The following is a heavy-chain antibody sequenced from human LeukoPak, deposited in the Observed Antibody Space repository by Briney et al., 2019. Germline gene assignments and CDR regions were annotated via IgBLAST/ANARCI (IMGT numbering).Heavy chain of an antibody. Sequence: GKSLRLSCAASGFTFSSYGMHWVRQAPGKGLEWVAVIWYDGSNQYYGDSVKGRFTISRDNSKNTPYLQMNSLRAEDTAMYYCARASRFYYDSSAFSIDYWGQGTLVTVSS. CDR1: GFTFSSYG. CDR2: IWYDGSNQ. V-gene: IGHV3-33*01. J-gene: IGHJ4*02. CDR3: ARASRFYYDSSAFSIDY. D-gene: IGHD3-22*01.